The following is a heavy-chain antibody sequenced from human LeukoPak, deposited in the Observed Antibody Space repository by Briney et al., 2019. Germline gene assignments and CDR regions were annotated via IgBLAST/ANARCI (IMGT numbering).Heavy chain of an antibody. CDR2: ISSSSSYI. CDR1: GFTFSSYS. J-gene: IGHJ5*02. CDR3: ARVAGGWFDP. Sequence: GGSLRLSCAASGFTFSSYSMNWVRQAPGKGLEWVSSISSSSSYIYYADSVKGRFTISRDNAKNSLYLQMNSLRAEGTAVYYCARVAGGWFDPWGQGTLVTVSS. V-gene: IGHV3-21*01.